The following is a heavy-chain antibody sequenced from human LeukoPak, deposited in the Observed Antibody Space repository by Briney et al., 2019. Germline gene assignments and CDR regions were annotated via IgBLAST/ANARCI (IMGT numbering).Heavy chain of an antibody. CDR2: ISYDGSSK. CDR1: GFTFSTYG. D-gene: IGHD6-19*01. V-gene: IGHV3-30*18. J-gene: IGHJ4*02. CDR3: AKGRRFGSGWTYYFDY. Sequence: GGSLRLSCAASGFTFSTYGMHWVRQAPGKGLEWVAVISYDGSSKYYADSVKGRFTISRDNSKNTLYLQMNSLRVEDTAVYYCAKGRRFGSGWTYYFDYWGQGTLVTVSS.